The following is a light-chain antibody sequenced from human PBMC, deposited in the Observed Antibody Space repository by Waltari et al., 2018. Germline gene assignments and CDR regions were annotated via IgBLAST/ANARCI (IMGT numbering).Light chain of an antibody. J-gene: IGKJ4*01. Sequence: EIVLTQSPGTLSLSPGERATLSCRASQSVSSSYLAWLQQKPGQAPRLLIYGASTRATGIPDRFSGIGSGTDFTLTISRLEPEDFAVYHCQHYGSSLLTFGGGTKVEIK. CDR2: GAS. CDR1: QSVSSSY. V-gene: IGKV3-20*01. CDR3: QHYGSSLLT.